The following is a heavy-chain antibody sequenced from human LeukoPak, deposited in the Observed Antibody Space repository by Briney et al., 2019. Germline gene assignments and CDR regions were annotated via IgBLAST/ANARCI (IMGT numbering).Heavy chain of an antibody. V-gene: IGHV1-69*05. J-gene: IGHJ3*02. CDR2: IIPIFGTA. D-gene: IGHD2-2*01. Sequence: GASVKVSCKASGGTFSSYAISWVRQAPGQGLEWMGGIIPIFGTANYAQKFQGRVTITTDESTSTAYMELSSLRSEDTAVYYCARGGRGCSSTSCYALDIWGQGTMVTVSS. CDR3: ARGGRGCSSTSCYALDI. CDR1: GGTFSSYA.